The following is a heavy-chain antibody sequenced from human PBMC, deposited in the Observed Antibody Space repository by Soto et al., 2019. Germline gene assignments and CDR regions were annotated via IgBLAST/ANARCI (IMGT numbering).Heavy chain of an antibody. CDR1: GGSISSGGYY. V-gene: IGHV4-31*03. Sequence: SETLSLTCNVSGGSISSGGYYWTWIRQHPGKGLEWIGNIHHSGSTFYNPSLKSRVSISVDTSKNQFSLKLSSVTAADTAVYYCARHPVGYCSGGRCYWDNWFDPWGQGTLVTVSS. CDR2: IHHSGST. J-gene: IGHJ5*02. D-gene: IGHD2-15*01. CDR3: ARHPVGYCSGGRCYWDNWFDP.